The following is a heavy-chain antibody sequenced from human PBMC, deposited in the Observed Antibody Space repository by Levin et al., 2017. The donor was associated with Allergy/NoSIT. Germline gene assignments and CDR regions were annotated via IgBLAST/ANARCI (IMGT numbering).Heavy chain of an antibody. D-gene: IGHD1-7*01. CDR1: GGSISSYY. Sequence: GSLRLSCTVSGGSISSYYWSWIRQPPGKGLEWIGYIYYSGSTNYNPSLKSRVTISVDTSKNQFSLKLSSVTAADTAVYYCARRQGYNWNYVDWFDPWGQGTLVTVSS. CDR2: IYYSGST. J-gene: IGHJ5*02. V-gene: IGHV4-59*08. CDR3: ARRQGYNWNYVDWFDP.